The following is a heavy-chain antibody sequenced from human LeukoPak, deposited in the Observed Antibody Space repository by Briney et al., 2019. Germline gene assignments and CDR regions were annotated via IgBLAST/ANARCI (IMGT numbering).Heavy chain of an antibody. CDR1: GGSISSYY. D-gene: IGHD3-10*01. J-gene: IGHJ5*02. Sequence: SETLSLTCTVSGGSISSYYWSWIRQPPGKGLEWIGYIYYSGSTNYNPSLKSRVTISVDTSKNQFSLKLSSVTAADTAVYYCARDSSEYGSGSYDRWFDPRGQGTLVTVSS. CDR3: ARDSSEYGSGSYDRWFDP. CDR2: IYYSGST. V-gene: IGHV4-59*01.